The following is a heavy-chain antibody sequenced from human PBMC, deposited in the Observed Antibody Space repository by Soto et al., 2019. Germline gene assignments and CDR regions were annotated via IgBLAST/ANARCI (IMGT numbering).Heavy chain of an antibody. CDR3: ARGMEPRDGSGMDV. J-gene: IGHJ6*02. D-gene: IGHD1-26*01. V-gene: IGHV3-33*01. Sequence: PGGSLRLSCAASGFTLSSYGMHWVRQAPGKGLEWVAVIWYDGSNKYYADSVKGRFTISRDNSKNTLYLQMNSLRAEDTAVYYCARGMEPRDGSGMDVWGQGTTVTVSS. CDR2: IWYDGSNK. CDR1: GFTLSSYG.